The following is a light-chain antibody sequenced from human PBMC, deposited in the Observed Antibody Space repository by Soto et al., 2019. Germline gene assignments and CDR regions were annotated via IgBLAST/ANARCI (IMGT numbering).Light chain of an antibody. CDR1: QTISYY. CDR3: QQTIYPPRT. V-gene: IGKV1-39*01. CDR2: GAS. J-gene: IGKJ2*01. Sequence: DVQMTQSPSSLSASLGDRVTITCRASQTISYYLNWYQQKPGRAPKVLIYGASNLQSGVPSRFSGSGSGTEFTLTIRSVQPEDLATYYCQQTIYPPRTFGQGTKLEI.